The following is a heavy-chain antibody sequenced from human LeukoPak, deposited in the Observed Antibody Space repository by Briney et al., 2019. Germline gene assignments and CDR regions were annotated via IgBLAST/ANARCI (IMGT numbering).Heavy chain of an antibody. CDR3: TRRGSQNGYALTTLGY. J-gene: IGHJ4*02. D-gene: IGHD5-12*01. CDR2: LNPSDGRT. Sequence: ASVKVSCKAPGYTFTSYYMHWVRQAPGQGLEWMGILNPSDGRTNYAQKFQGRVTMTRDTSTSTVYMELSSLTSKDTAVYYCTRRGSQNGYALTTLGYWGQGTLVTVSS. V-gene: IGHV1-46*01. CDR1: GYTFTSYY.